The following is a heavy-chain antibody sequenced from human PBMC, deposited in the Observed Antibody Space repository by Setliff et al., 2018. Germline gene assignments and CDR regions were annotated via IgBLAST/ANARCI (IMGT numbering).Heavy chain of an antibody. D-gene: IGHD6-13*01. J-gene: IGHJ5*02. Sequence: SETLSLTCSVSGASISSGSNYWSWIRQPAGKGVEWIGHILSSGGTNYNPSLKNRVSISLDTSKNQFSLNLNSVTAADTAVYFCARDTPHDPVSSPRGWFDPWGQGTLVTVSS. CDR1: GASISSGSNY. CDR2: ILSSGGT. CDR3: ARDTPHDPVSSPRGWFDP. V-gene: IGHV4-61*09.